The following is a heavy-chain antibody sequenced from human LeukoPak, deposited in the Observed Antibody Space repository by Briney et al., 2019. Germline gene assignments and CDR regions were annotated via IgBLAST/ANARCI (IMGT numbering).Heavy chain of an antibody. V-gene: IGHV3-7*01. CDR2: IKQDGSEK. D-gene: IGHD2-15*01. CDR1: GFSFTNYW. J-gene: IGHJ3*01. Sequence: GGSLRLSCAASGFSFTNYWMTWVRQAPGKGLEWVASIKQDGSEKYYVDSLKDRFAISRDNAKNSLYLQMNSLRVEDTAVYYCARVPGRVDAADLWGQGTMVIVSS. CDR3: ARVPGRVDAADL.